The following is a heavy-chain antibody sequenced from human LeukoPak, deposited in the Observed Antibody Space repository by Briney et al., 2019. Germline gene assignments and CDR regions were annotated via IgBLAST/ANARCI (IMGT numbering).Heavy chain of an antibody. V-gene: IGHV4-39*01. CDR3: TALVGSSSFISFDY. Sequence: PSETLSLTCTVSGGSISSSNYYWGWIRQPPGKGLEWIGSIYYSGSTYYNPSLKIRVTISVDTSKNQFSLKLSSVTAADTAVYYCTALVGSSSFISFDYWGQGTLVTVSS. D-gene: IGHD6-6*01. CDR2: IYYSGST. J-gene: IGHJ4*02. CDR1: GGSISSSNYY.